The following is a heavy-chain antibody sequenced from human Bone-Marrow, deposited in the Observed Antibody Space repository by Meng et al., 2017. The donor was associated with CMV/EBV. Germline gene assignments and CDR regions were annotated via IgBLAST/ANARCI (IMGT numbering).Heavy chain of an antibody. D-gene: IGHD1-14*01. Sequence: GSLKISCAASGFTFSSYAMHWVRQAPGKGLECVANINQDGSEKYYVDSVKGRFTISRDNTKNSLYLQMNSLRAEDTAVYYCARKPGTLYYYYGMDVWGQGTTVTVSS. V-gene: IGHV3-7*01. J-gene: IGHJ6*02. CDR1: GFTFSSYA. CDR3: ARKPGTLYYYYGMDV. CDR2: INQDGSEK.